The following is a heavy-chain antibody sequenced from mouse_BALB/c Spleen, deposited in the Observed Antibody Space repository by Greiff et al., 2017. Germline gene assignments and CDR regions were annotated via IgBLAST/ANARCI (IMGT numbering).Heavy chain of an antibody. J-gene: IGHJ2*01. D-gene: IGHD1-1*01. CDR3: ARSLYYYGSSWYFDY. Sequence: EVQLVESGGGLVQPGGSLKLSCAASGFTFSSYGMSWVRQTPDKRLELVATINSNGGSTYYPDSVKGRFTISRDNAKNTLYLQMSSLKSEDTAMYYCARSLYYYGSSWYFDYWGQGTTLTVSS. CDR2: INSNGGST. V-gene: IGHV5-6-3*01. CDR1: GFTFSSYG.